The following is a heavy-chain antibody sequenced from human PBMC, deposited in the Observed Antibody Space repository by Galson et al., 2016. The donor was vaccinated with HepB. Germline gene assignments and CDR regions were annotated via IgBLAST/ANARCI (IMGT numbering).Heavy chain of an antibody. Sequence: SLRLSCAASEFTFSRYAMHWVRQAPGKGLEWVAVIWYDGSEKYYVDSVRGRFTTSRDNSKNTLYLQMKSLRAEDTAVYYCARGYGDSALYYYYGMDVWGQGTTVTVSS. J-gene: IGHJ6*02. V-gene: IGHV3-33*01. CDR2: IWYDGSEK. CDR1: EFTFSRYA. CDR3: ARGYGDSALYYYYGMDV. D-gene: IGHD4-17*01.